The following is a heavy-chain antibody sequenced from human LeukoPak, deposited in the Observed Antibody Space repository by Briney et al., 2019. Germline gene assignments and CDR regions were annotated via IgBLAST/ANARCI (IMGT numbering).Heavy chain of an antibody. CDR1: GGSISSYY. J-gene: IGHJ6*02. Sequence: SETLSLTCTVSGGSISSYYWSWIRQPPGKGLEWIGYIYYSGSTNYNPSLKSRVTISVDTSKNQFPLKLSSVTAADTAVYYCASRIQLWTNPQNYYYGMDVWGQGTTVTVSS. D-gene: IGHD5-18*01. CDR2: IYYSGST. CDR3: ASRIQLWTNPQNYYYGMDV. V-gene: IGHV4-59*08.